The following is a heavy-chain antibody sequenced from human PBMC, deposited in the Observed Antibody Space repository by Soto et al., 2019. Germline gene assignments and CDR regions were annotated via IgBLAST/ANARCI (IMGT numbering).Heavy chain of an antibody. J-gene: IGHJ6*02. CDR3: ARPAHLIYYYDSSGYYYDHYYYGMDV. Sequence: GESLKISCKGSGYSFTSYWIGWVRQMPGKGLEWMGIIYPGDSDTRYSPSFQGQVTISADKSISTAYLQWSSLKASDTAMYYCARPAHLIYYYDSSGYYYDHYYYGMDVWGQGTTVTVSS. D-gene: IGHD3-22*01. V-gene: IGHV5-51*01. CDR1: GYSFTSYW. CDR2: IYPGDSDT.